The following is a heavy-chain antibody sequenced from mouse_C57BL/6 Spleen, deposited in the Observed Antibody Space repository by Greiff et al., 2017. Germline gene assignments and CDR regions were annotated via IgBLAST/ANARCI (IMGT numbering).Heavy chain of an antibody. CDR2: INPSTGGT. Sequence: VQLQQSGPELVKPGASVKISCKASGYSFTGYYMNWVKQSPEKSLEWIGEINPSTGGTTYNQKFKAKATLTVDKSSSTAYMQLKSLTSEDSAVYYCARGGTTVVATRYCDVWGTGTTVTVSS. CDR3: ARGGTTVVATRYCDV. V-gene: IGHV1-42*01. J-gene: IGHJ1*03. CDR1: GYSFTGYY. D-gene: IGHD1-1*01.